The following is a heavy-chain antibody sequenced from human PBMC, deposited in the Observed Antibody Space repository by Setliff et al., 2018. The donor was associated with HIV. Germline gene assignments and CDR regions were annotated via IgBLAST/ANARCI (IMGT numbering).Heavy chain of an antibody. CDR1: GGSISSGSYY. Sequence: PSETLSLTCTVSGGSISSGSYYWGWIRQPPGKGLEWIGSIYYSGSTYYNPSLQSRVTISVDTSKNLFSPRLSSVTASDTAVYYCARQAIFGYYDSSGYLDYWGPGTLVTVSS. V-gene: IGHV4-39*01. CDR2: IYYSGST. D-gene: IGHD3-22*01. CDR3: ARQAIFGYYDSSGYLDY. J-gene: IGHJ4*02.